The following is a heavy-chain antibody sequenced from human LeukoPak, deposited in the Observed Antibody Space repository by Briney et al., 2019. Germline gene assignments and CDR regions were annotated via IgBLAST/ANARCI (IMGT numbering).Heavy chain of an antibody. CDR1: GFTFSSYA. D-gene: IGHD6-13*01. Sequence: GGSLRLSCAASGFTFSSYAMHWVRQAPGKGLEWVAVISYDGSDKYYADSVKGRFTISRDNSGNTLYLQMNSLRAEDTAVYYCAREQPSTWYFHWGQGTLVTVSS. J-gene: IGHJ4*02. CDR2: ISYDGSDK. V-gene: IGHV3-30*04. CDR3: AREQPSTWYFH.